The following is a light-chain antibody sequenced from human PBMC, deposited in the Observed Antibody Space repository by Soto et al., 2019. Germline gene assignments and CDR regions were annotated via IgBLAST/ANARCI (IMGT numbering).Light chain of an antibody. V-gene: IGLV2-14*01. J-gene: IGLJ1*01. CDR1: SSDVDYYSY. CDR3: ASYTSSGTDV. CDR2: EIS. Sequence: QSVLTQPASVSGSPGQSITISCTGSSSDVDYYSYVSWYQHHPGKAPKLLIFEISRRPSWTSSRFSGSRSGYTASLTISGLQAEDEADYYCASYTSSGTDVFGPGTKVTV.